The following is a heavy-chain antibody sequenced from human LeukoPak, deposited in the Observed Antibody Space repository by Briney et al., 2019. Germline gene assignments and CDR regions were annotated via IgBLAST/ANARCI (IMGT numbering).Heavy chain of an antibody. Sequence: PGGSLRLSCAASGFTFSSYWMHWVRQAPGEGLVWVSRINSGGSSTNYADSVKGRFTISRDNAKNAQYLQMNSPRAEDTAVYYCARGWELTAVEYYYMDVWGKGTTVTVSS. J-gene: IGHJ6*03. V-gene: IGHV3-74*01. CDR3: ARGWELTAVEYYYMDV. CDR1: GFTFSSYW. CDR2: INSGGSST. D-gene: IGHD1-26*01.